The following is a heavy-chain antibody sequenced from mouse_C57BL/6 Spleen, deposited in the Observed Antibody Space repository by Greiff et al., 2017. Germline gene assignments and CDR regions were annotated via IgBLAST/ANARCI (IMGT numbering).Heavy chain of an antibody. CDR1: GFNIKNTY. J-gene: IGHJ1*03. Sequence: EVQLQQSVAELVRPGASVKLSCTASGFNIKNTYMHWVKQRPEQGLEWIGRIDPANGNTKYAPKFQGKATITADTSSNTAYLQLSSLTSEDTAIYYCARNYYGSSYWWYFDVWGTGTTVTVSS. CDR2: IDPANGNT. V-gene: IGHV14-3*01. CDR3: ARNYYGSSYWWYFDV. D-gene: IGHD1-1*01.